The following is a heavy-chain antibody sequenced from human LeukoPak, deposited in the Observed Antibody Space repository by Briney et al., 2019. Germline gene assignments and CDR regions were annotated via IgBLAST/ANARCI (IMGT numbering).Heavy chain of an antibody. V-gene: IGHV4-61*02. D-gene: IGHD7-27*01. J-gene: IGHJ4*02. Sequence: SQTLSLTCTVSGGSLSSGSYYWSWIRQPPEQGLECIGRIYTSGRTNYNPSLKSRVTISVDTSKDQFSLKLSSVTAADTAVYYCAREPLTGSFDYWGQGTLVTVSS. CDR1: GGSLSSGSYY. CDR2: IYTSGRT. CDR3: AREPLTGSFDY.